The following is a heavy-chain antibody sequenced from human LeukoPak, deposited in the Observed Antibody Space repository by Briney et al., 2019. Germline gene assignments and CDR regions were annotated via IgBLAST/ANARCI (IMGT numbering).Heavy chain of an antibody. V-gene: IGHV4-59*01. CDR3: ARGSVVMDV. Sequence: SETLSLTRTVSGSSISSYYWSWIRQPPGKGLEWIGSIYYSGSTNYNPSLKSRVTISVDTSKNQFSLKLSSVTAADTAVYYCARGSVVMDVWGKGTTVTVSS. CDR1: GSSISSYY. D-gene: IGHD4-23*01. J-gene: IGHJ6*04. CDR2: IYYSGST.